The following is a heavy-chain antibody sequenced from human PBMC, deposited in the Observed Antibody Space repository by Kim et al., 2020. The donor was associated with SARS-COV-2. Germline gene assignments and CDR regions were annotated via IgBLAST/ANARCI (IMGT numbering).Heavy chain of an antibody. CDR3: AKAQGGSSHNFDY. Sequence: GGSLRLSCAASGFTFDDYAMHWVRQAPGKGLEWVSGISWNSGNIGYADSVKGRFTISRDNAKNSLYLQMNSLRAEDTALYYCAKAQGGSSHNFDYWGQGTLVTVSS. V-gene: IGHV3-9*01. CDR2: ISWNSGNI. D-gene: IGHD6-13*01. CDR1: GFTFDDYA. J-gene: IGHJ4*02.